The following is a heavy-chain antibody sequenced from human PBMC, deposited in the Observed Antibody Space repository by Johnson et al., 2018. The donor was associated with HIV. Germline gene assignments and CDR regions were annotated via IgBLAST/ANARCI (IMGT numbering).Heavy chain of an antibody. D-gene: IGHD3-16*01. CDR1: GFTFSNAW. Sequence: EVQLVESGGGLVKPGGSLRLSCAASGFTFSNAWMSWVRQAPGKGLEWVGRIKSKTDGGTTDYAAPVKGRFTIARDDSKNRLYLQMNSRKTEDTAGYYCTTDPLYDYVWGSPVRYAFDIWGQGTMVTVSS. CDR2: IKSKTDGGTT. CDR3: TTDPLYDYVWGSPVRYAFDI. J-gene: IGHJ3*02. V-gene: IGHV3-15*01.